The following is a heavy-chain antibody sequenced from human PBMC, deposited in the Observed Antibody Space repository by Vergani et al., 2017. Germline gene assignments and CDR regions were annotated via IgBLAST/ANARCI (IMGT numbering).Heavy chain of an antibody. V-gene: IGHV3-53*01. J-gene: IGHJ4*02. D-gene: IGHD5-12*01. CDR2: IYSGGST. CDR3: ASGDSGYEELDFEY. CDR1: GFTVSSNY. Sequence: EVQLVESGGGLIQPGGSLRLSCAASGFTVSSNYLSWVRQAPGKGLEWVSVIYSGGSTYYADSVKGRFTISRDNSKNTLYLQMNSLRAEDTAVYYCASGDSGYEELDFEYWGQGTLVTVSS.